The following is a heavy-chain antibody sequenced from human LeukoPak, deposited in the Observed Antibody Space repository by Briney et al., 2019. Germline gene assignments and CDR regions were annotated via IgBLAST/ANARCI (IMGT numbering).Heavy chain of an antibody. J-gene: IGHJ4*02. CDR3: ARDLVRMVRGVTAGY. D-gene: IGHD3-10*01. CDR2: IIPIFGTA. CDR1: GGTFSSYA. V-gene: IGHV1-69*13. Sequence: ASVKVSCTASGGTFSSYAISWVRQAPGQGLEWMGGIIPIFGTANYAQKFQGRVTITADESTSTAYMELSSLRSEDTAVYYCARDLVRMVRGVTAGYWGQGTLVTVSS.